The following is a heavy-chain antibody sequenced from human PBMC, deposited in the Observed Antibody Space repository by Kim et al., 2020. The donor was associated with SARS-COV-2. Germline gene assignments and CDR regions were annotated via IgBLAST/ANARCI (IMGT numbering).Heavy chain of an antibody. D-gene: IGHD3-3*01. J-gene: IGHJ4*02. V-gene: IGHV3-7*04. CDR3: GRASARITIFGVVPPGFDY. Sequence: KGRFTIARDNAKNSLYLQMNSRRAEDTAVYYCGRASARITIFGVVPPGFDYWGQGTLVTVSS.